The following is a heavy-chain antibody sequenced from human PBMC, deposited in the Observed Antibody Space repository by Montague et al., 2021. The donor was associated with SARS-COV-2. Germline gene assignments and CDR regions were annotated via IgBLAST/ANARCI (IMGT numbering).Heavy chain of an antibody. Sequence: SETLSLTCSVSGDSIGRYNWSWIRQSDGKGLEWIGRIYTGGYVNXNPALQSRVSMSVDTSKSQVSLNVTSVTAAATAVYYCARAIWHLDVWGRGILVTVSS. CDR1: GDSIGRYN. CDR3: ARAIWHLDV. V-gene: IGHV4-4*07. CDR2: IYTGGYV. J-gene: IGHJ2*01.